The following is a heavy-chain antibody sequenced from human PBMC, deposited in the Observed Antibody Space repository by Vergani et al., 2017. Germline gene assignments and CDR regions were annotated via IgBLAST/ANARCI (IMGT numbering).Heavy chain of an antibody. CDR3: AKERDDYFDY. J-gene: IGHJ4*02. CDR1: GFTFSSYA. Sequence: EVQLLESGGGLVQPGGSLRLSCTASGFTFSSYAMSWVRQASGKGLGWVSAISGSGGSTYYADAVKGRFSISRDNSKNTLYLQMNSLRAEDTAVYYCAKERDDYFDYWGQGTLVTVSS. CDR2: ISGSGGST. V-gene: IGHV3-23*01.